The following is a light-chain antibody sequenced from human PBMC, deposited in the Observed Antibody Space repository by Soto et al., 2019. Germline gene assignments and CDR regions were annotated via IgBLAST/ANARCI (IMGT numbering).Light chain of an antibody. CDR3: QSFDSSLSASV. CDR2: GYT. Sequence: QSVLTQPPSVSGAPGQRVTISCTGSSSNIGAGYDVHWYQQVPGTAPKLLIHGYTNRPSGVSDRFSGSRSGTSASLAITGLRAEDEADYYCQSFDSSLSASVFGEGTKLTVL. V-gene: IGLV1-40*01. CDR1: SSNIGAGYD. J-gene: IGLJ2*01.